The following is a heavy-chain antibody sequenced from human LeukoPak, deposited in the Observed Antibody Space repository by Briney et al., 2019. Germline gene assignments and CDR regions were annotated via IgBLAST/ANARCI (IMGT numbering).Heavy chain of an antibody. D-gene: IGHD4-17*01. J-gene: IGHJ4*02. Sequence: ASVKVSCKASGYTFTGYYMHWVRQAPGQGLEWMGWINPNSGGTNYAQKFQGRVTMTRDTSISTAYMELSRLRSGDTAVYYCARGIVTTVTTRDYWGQGTLVTVSS. CDR2: INPNSGGT. CDR1: GYTFTGYY. V-gene: IGHV1-2*02. CDR3: ARGIVTTVTTRDY.